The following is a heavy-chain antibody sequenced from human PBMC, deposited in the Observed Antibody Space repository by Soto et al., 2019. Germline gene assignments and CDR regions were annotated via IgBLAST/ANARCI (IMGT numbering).Heavy chain of an antibody. J-gene: IGHJ4*02. CDR2: IDPSDSRT. CDR1: GYMFPIYH. CDR3: ARESEDLTSNFDY. V-gene: IGHV5-10-1*01. Sequence: GESLKISCEASGYMFPIYHISWVRQMPGKGLEWVGKIDPSDSRTMYRPSSRARITISRDNAKNSLYLEMNSLRAEDTAVYYCARESEDLTSNFDYWGQGTLVTVSS.